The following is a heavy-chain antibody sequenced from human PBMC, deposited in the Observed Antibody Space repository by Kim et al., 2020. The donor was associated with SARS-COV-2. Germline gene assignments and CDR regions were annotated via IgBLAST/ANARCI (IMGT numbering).Heavy chain of an antibody. V-gene: IGHV1-8*01. J-gene: IGHJ6*02. D-gene: IGHD3-10*01. Sequence: ASVKVSCKASGYTFTSYDINWVRQATGQGLEWMVWMNPNSGNTGYAQKFQGRVTMTRNTSISTAYMELSSLRSEDTAVYYCARGGDYYGSGSPITTGGHYYSGMDVWGQGTTVTVSS. CDR2: MNPNSGNT. CDR3: ARGGDYYGSGSPITTGGHYYSGMDV. CDR1: GYTFTSYD.